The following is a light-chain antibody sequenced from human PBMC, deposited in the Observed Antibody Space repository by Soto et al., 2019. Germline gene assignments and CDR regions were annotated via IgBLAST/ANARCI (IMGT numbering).Light chain of an antibody. CDR2: EVS. CDR3: SSYTSSSTVYV. Sequence: QSALTQPASVSGSPGRSITISCTGTSSDVGGYNYVSWYQQHPGKAPKLMIYEVSNRPSGVSNRFSGSKSGNTASLTISGLRAEDEADYYCSSYTSSSTVYVFGTGTKVTVL. V-gene: IGLV2-14*01. CDR1: SSDVGGYNY. J-gene: IGLJ1*01.